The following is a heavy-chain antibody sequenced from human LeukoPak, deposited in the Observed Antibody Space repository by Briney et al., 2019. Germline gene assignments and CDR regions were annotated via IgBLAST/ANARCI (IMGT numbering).Heavy chain of an antibody. D-gene: IGHD5-18*01. V-gene: IGHV3-30*18. J-gene: IGHJ4*02. CDR3: AKAITAMADY. CDR1: GFTFSSYG. CDR2: ISYDGSNK. Sequence: GGSLRLSCAASGFTFSSYGMHWVRPAPGTGLEWVAVISYDGSNKYYADSVKGRFTISRDNSKNTLYLQMNSLRAEDTAVYYCAKAITAMADYWGQGALVTVSS.